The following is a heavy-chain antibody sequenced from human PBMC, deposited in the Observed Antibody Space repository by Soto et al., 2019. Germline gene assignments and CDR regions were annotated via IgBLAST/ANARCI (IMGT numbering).Heavy chain of an antibody. V-gene: IGHV1-69*06. J-gene: IGHJ4*02. CDR3: ARGGALSTSLYWGDGLDS. CDR1: GYSFSSHA. CDR2: IIPVFGTP. Sequence: QVQLEQSGSEVKKSGSSVKVSCKASGYSFSSHAITWVRQAPGQGLEWMGGIIPVFGTPSYAQKFQGRVTISADKSTNTSYLELRSMRSEDTAVYYCARGGALSTSLYWGDGLDSWGQGTKVTVSS. D-gene: IGHD2-8*02.